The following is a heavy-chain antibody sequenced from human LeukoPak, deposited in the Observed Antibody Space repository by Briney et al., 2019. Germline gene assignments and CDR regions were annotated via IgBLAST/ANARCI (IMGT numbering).Heavy chain of an antibody. D-gene: IGHD3-22*01. CDR2: IYSGGST. V-gene: IGHV3-53*01. Sequence: GGSLRLSCAASGFTVSSNYMSWVRQAPGKGLGWVSVIYSGGSTYYADSVKGRFTISRDNSKNTLYLQMNSLRAEDTAVYYCAREARIPYNYYDSSGSPTGPFDYWGQGTLVTVSS. J-gene: IGHJ4*02. CDR1: GFTVSSNY. CDR3: AREARIPYNYYDSSGSPTGPFDY.